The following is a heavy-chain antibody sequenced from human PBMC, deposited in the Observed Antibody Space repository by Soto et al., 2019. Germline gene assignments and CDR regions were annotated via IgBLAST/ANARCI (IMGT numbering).Heavy chain of an antibody. J-gene: IGHJ4*02. CDR2: ISYDGSNK. D-gene: IGHD6-13*01. CDR3: AKEEGIPASSSLRPHFDY. V-gene: IGHV3-30*18. CDR1: GFTFSSYG. Sequence: QVQLVESGGGVVQPGRSLRLSCAASGFTFSSYGMHWVRQAPGTGLEWVAVISYDGSNKYYADSVKGRFTTSRDNSKNTLYLQMNSLRAEDTAVYYCAKEEGIPASSSLRPHFDYWGQGTLVTVSS.